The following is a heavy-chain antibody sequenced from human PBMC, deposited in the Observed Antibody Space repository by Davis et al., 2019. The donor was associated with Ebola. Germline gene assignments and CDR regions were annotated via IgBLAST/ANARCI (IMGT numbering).Heavy chain of an antibody. V-gene: IGHV3-30*18. CDR1: GFTFSTYG. CDR3: AKAKWEVEYHYSGMDV. D-gene: IGHD1-26*01. CDR2: ISYDGSYQ. Sequence: GGSLRLSCAASGFTFSTYGMHWVRQAPGKGLEWVAVISYDGSYQNTGDSVRGRFTISRDNSKNTLYLQMNSLRTEDTAVYLCAKAKWEVEYHYSGMDVWGKETTVTVSS. J-gene: IGHJ6*04.